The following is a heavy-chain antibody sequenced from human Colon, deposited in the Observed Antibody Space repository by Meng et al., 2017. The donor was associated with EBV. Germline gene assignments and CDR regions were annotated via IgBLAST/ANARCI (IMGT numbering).Heavy chain of an antibody. J-gene: IGHJ5*02. Sequence: QLPEARSGLVMPSQPLSLTFSVSVDATTSAEFSCTWIRQPPGKGLEWIGYIDHGVNIYYTPYLMKRGTITVDKSSNQFALKLTSGPAADTAVYYCVTDTRRGGGCFDPWGQGTLVTVSS. CDR1: VDATTSAEFS. V-gene: IGHV4-30-2*01. CDR3: VTDTRRGGGCFDP. CDR2: IDHGVNI. D-gene: IGHD3-10*01.